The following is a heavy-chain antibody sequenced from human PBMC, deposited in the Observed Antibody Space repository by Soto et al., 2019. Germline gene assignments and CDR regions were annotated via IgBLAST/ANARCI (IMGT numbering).Heavy chain of an antibody. CDR3: ARYGSSYAAIDY. CDR1: GGSIIIGGYY. Sequence: PSETLSLTCTVSGGSIIIGGYYWSWIRQHPGKGLEWIGYIYYSGSTYYNPSLKSRVTISVDTSKNQFSLKLSSVTAADTAVYYCARYGSSYAAIDYWGQGTLVTVSS. CDR2: IYYSGST. V-gene: IGHV4-31*03. D-gene: IGHD6-6*01. J-gene: IGHJ4*02.